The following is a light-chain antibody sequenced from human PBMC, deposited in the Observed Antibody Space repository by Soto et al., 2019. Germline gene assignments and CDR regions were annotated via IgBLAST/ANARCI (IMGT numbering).Light chain of an antibody. CDR3: SSYGGNNNYV. Sequence: QSVLTQPPSASGSPGQSVTISCTGTSSDLGGYDYVSWYQPHPGKAPKLIIYEVSERPSGVPDRFSGSKSGNTASLTVSGLQAEDEADYYCSSYGGNNNYVFGTGTKVTVL. V-gene: IGLV2-8*01. J-gene: IGLJ1*01. CDR1: SSDLGGYDY. CDR2: EVS.